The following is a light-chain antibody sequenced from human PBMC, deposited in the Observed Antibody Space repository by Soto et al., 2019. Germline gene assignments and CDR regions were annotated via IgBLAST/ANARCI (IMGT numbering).Light chain of an antibody. V-gene: IGKV1-5*03. CDR1: QTLNGW. J-gene: IGKJ1*01. CDR2: ATS. CDR3: QQYFKYPWT. Sequence: DILMTQSSSTLSASVGDRVTITCRASQTLNGWLAWYQQKAGEPPKLLIYATSSLETGVPSRFGGSGSGTEFTLTITSLQPEDFATYYCQQYFKYPWTLGQGTKVDIK.